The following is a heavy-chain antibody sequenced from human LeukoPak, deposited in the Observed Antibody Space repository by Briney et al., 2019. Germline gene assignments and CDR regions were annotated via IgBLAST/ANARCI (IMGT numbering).Heavy chain of an antibody. CDR1: GFTFSSYS. Sequence: GGSLRLSCAASGFTFSSYSMNWVRQAPGKGLEWVSSISSSSSYIYYADSVKGRFTISRDNSKNTLYLQMNSLRAEDTAVYYCAKDRRWLADFDYWGQGTLVTVSS. V-gene: IGHV3-21*04. CDR2: ISSSSSYI. D-gene: IGHD6-19*01. CDR3: AKDRRWLADFDY. J-gene: IGHJ4*02.